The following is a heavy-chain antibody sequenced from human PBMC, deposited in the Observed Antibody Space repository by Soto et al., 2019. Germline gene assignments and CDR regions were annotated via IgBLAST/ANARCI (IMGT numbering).Heavy chain of an antibody. CDR2: ISYDGSDT. CDR3: ANVLGELSTAVSDY. J-gene: IGHJ4*02. D-gene: IGHD3-16*02. CDR1: GFTCSSSA. V-gene: IGHV3-30*18. Sequence: QVQLVASGGGVVQPGRSLRLSCAASGFTCSSSAMHLVRQAPGTGLEWVAGISYDGSDTYYADSVKGLFTISRDTSKNPLNLQMNCQRANVTAVYYCANVLGELSTAVSDYWVQRTLITVSS.